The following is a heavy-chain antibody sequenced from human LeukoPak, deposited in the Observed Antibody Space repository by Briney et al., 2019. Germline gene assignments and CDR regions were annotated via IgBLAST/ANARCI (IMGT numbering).Heavy chain of an antibody. D-gene: IGHD3-10*01. CDR2: IYYSGST. Sequence: SQTLSLTCTVSGGSISSGDYYWSWIRQPPGKGLGWIGYIYYSGSTYYNPSLKSRVTISVDTSKNQFSLKLSSVTAADTAAYYCARTDRERFGELSFDYWGQGTLVTVSS. J-gene: IGHJ4*02. CDR3: ARTDRERFGELSFDY. CDR1: GGSISSGDYY. V-gene: IGHV4-30-4*01.